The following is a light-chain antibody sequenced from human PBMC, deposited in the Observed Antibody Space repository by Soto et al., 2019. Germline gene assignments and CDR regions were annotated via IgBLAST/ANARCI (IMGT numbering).Light chain of an antibody. J-gene: IGLJ1*01. V-gene: IGLV1-44*01. CDR1: SSNIGSNT. Sequence: QSVLTQPPSASGTPGQRVTISRSGSSSNIGSNTVNWYQQLPGTAPKLLIYSNNQRPSGVPDRFSGSKSGTSASLAISGLQSEDEADYYCAAWDDSLNVHYVFGTGTKVTVL. CDR3: AAWDDSLNVHYV. CDR2: SNN.